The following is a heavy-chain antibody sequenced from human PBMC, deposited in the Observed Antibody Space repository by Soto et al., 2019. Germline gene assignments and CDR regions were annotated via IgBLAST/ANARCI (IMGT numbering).Heavy chain of an antibody. Sequence: QAHLVQSGAEVKKPGASVKVSCKASGYTFTGYTFHWVRQAPGQGLEWMAWINSSSSDSSFAPKIQGRVTVTMDAPSSTAYMELTRLRSDDTAVYYCAIEMATIKGFFDKWGQGTPVAVSS. CDR3: AIEMATIKGFFDK. CDR2: INSSSSDS. J-gene: IGHJ4*02. CDR1: GYTFTGYT. D-gene: IGHD2-8*01. V-gene: IGHV1-2*02.